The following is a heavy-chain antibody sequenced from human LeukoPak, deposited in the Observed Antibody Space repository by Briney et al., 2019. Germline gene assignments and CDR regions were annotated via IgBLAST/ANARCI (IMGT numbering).Heavy chain of an antibody. Sequence: PGGSLRLSCAASGFTFSSHWMSWVRQAPGKGLEWVANIKQDGSEKYYVGSVKGRFTISRDNAKNSLYLQMNSLRAEDTAVYYCARGWRRGDSCYRIFDYWGQGTLVTVSS. CDR3: ARGWRRGDSCYRIFDY. J-gene: IGHJ4*02. V-gene: IGHV3-7*05. D-gene: IGHD2-15*01. CDR1: GFTFSSHW. CDR2: IKQDGSEK.